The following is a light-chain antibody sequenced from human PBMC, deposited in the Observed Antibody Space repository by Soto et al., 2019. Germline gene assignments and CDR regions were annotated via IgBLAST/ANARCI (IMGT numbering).Light chain of an antibody. CDR1: QTVSRN. CDR2: DIS. J-gene: IGKJ5*01. Sequence: EVVVTQSPATLSVSPGERATLSFRASQTVSRNLAWYQQRPGQAPRLLIYDISNRATGVPARFSGSGSETEFTLTIRSLQSEDFAVYFCQQYNNWPSFGQGTRLEIK. CDR3: QQYNNWPS. V-gene: IGKV3-15*01.